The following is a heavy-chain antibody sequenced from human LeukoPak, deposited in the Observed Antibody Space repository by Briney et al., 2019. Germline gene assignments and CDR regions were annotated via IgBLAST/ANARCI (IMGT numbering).Heavy chain of an antibody. J-gene: IGHJ3*02. CDR1: GYTFTSYY. V-gene: IGHV1-46*01. D-gene: IGHD3-22*01. CDR3: ARHRLHRLYYDSGGYYHDAFDI. CDR2: INPTGGST. Sequence: ASVKVSCKASGYTFTSYYMHWVRQAPGQGLEWMGLINPTGGSTGYAQKFQGRVTMTRDTSTSTAYMELRSLRSDDTAVYYCARHRLHRLYYDSGGYYHDAFDIWGQGTMVTVSS.